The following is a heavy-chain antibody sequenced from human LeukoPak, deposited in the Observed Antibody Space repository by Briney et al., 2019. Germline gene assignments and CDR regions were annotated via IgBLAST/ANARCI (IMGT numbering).Heavy chain of an antibody. CDR3: ARVATISFANDY. CDR1: GYTFTSYG. Sequence: ASVKVSCKASGYTFTSYGISWVRQAPGQGLEWMGWISAYNGNTNYAQKLQGRVTMTRDTSISTAYMELSRLRSDDTAVYYCARVATISFANDYWGQGTLVTVSS. V-gene: IGHV1-18*01. J-gene: IGHJ4*02. D-gene: IGHD5-12*01. CDR2: ISAYNGNT.